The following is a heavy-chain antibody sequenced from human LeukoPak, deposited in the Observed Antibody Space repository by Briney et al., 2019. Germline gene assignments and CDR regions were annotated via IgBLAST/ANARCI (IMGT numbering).Heavy chain of an antibody. V-gene: IGHV3-48*03. CDR2: ISSSGGTI. J-gene: IGHJ6*04. CDR1: GFTFSSYE. Sequence: PGGSLRLSCAASGFTFSSYEMNWVRQAPGKGLEWVSCISSSGGTIYYADSVKGRFTISRDNAKNSLYLQMNSLRAEDTAVYYCAELGITMIGGVWGKGTTVTISS. D-gene: IGHD3-10*02. CDR3: AELGITMIGGV.